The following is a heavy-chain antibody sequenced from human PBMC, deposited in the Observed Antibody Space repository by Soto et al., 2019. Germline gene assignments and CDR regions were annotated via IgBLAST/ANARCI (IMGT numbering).Heavy chain of an antibody. D-gene: IGHD2-15*01. CDR2: ISAYNGNT. J-gene: IGHJ5*02. V-gene: IGHV1-18*01. CDR1: GYTFTSYG. CDR3: ARNVHCSGGSCYLCEP. Sequence: ASVKVSCKASGYTFTSYGISWVRQAPGQGLEWMGWISAYNGNTNYAQKLQGRVTMTTDTSTSTAYMELRSLRSDDTAVYYCARNVHCSGGSCYLCEPWGQGTLVTVSS.